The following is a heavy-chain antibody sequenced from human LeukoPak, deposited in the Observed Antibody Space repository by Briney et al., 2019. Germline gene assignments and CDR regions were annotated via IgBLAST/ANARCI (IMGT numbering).Heavy chain of an antibody. CDR2: LYSGGYT. CDR1: GFTVSSSY. Sequence: GGSLRLSCAASGFTVSSSYMSWVRQAPGKGLECVSVLYSGGYTYYADSVKGRFTISRDNSENTLYLQMNSLRAEDTAVYYCARGLDTMVRGVIIARLFDYWGQGTLVTVSS. CDR3: ARGLDTMVRGVIIARLFDY. J-gene: IGHJ4*02. V-gene: IGHV3-66*01. D-gene: IGHD3-10*01.